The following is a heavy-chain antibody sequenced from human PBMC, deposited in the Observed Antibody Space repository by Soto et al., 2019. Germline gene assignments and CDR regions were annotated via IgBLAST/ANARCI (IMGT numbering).Heavy chain of an antibody. D-gene: IGHD3-16*01. CDR1: GGSFSGYY. Sequence: SETLSLTCAVYGGSFSGYYWSWLRQPPGKGLEWIGEINHSGSTNYNPSLKSRVTMSIDTSKNQFSLTLRSVSAADTAVYYCARHIPFSDYLDYWGQGTLVTVSS. CDR3: ARHIPFSDYLDY. J-gene: IGHJ4*02. CDR2: INHSGST. V-gene: IGHV4-34*01.